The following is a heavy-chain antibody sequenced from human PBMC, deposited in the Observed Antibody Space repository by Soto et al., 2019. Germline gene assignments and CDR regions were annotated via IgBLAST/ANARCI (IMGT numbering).Heavy chain of an antibody. J-gene: IGHJ4*02. D-gene: IGHD7-27*01. CDR2: ISRDGSNE. CDR3: AKILATATGAVDC. Sequence: QVQLIESGGGVVQPGRSLRLSCAASGFSFSIFGMHWVRQAPGKGLEWVGAISRDGSNEYYPESLKGRFTISRDNSKNTLYLQMNSLTAEDTAVYYCAKILATATGAVDCWGQGTLVTVSS. V-gene: IGHV3-30*18. CDR1: GFSFSIFG.